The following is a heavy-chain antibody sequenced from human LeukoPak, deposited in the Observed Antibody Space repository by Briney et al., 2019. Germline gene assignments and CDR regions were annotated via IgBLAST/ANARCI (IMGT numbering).Heavy chain of an antibody. D-gene: IGHD3-10*01. CDR1: GGSISSGDYY. CDR2: IYYSGST. CDR3: ARAPVGSPDINWFDP. Sequence: SETLSLTCTVSGGSISSGDYYWSWIRQPPGKGLEWIGYIYYSGSTYYNPSLKSRVTMSVDTSKNQFSLKLSSVTAADTAVYYCARAPVGSPDINWFDPWGQGTLVTVSS. J-gene: IGHJ5*02. V-gene: IGHV4-30-4*01.